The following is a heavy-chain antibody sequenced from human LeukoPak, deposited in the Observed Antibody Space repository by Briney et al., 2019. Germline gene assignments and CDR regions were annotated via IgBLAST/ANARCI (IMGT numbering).Heavy chain of an antibody. CDR3: ARVSPEGTFYDY. CDR2: IYYSGST. V-gene: IGHV4-59*01. J-gene: IGHJ4*02. Sequence: SETLSLTCTVSGGSISSYYWSWIRQPPGKGLEWIGYIYYSGSTNYNPSLKSRVTISVDTSKNQFSLKLSSVTAADTAVYYCARVSPEGTFYDYWGQGTLVTVSS. D-gene: IGHD2/OR15-2a*01. CDR1: GGSISSYY.